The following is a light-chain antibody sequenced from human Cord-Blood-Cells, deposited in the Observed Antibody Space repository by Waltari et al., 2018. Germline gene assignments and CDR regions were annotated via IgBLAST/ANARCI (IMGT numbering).Light chain of an antibody. CDR3: QQYNSYST. CDR1: QSISSW. CDR2: KTT. J-gene: IGKJ1*01. Sequence: DIQMTQSPSTLSASVGDRVTITCRASQSISSWLAWYQQKPGKAPKIRIYKTTSVESGVPSRFRGSGSGTEFTLTISSLQPDDFATYYCQQYNSYSTFGQGTKVEIK. V-gene: IGKV1-5*03.